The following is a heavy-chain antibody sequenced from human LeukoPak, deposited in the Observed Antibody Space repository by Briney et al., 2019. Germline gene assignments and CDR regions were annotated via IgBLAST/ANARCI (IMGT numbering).Heavy chain of an antibody. D-gene: IGHD3-22*01. CDR1: GGSISSGSYY. CDR3: ARDTYYYDSSGYALFDY. J-gene: IGHJ4*02. Sequence: KSSETLSLTCTVSGGSISSGSYYWSWIRQPAGKGLEWLGRIYTSGSTNYNPSLKSRVIISVDTSKNQFSLKLSSVTASDTAVYYCARDTYYYDSSGYALFDYWGQGTLVTVSS. CDR2: IYTSGST. V-gene: IGHV4-61*02.